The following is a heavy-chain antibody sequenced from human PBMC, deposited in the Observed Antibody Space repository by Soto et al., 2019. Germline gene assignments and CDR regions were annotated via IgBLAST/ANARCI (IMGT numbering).Heavy chain of an antibody. J-gene: IGHJ4*02. CDR1: GFTFSDYY. CDR2: SSNSGTFT. D-gene: IGHD3-10*02. V-gene: IGHV3-11*06. Sequence: GGSLRLSCEGSGFTFSDYYMSWIRQAPGRGLEWISYSSNSGTFTRYSDSVKGRFSISRDNTKNFLYLQMNSLRAEDTAVYYCARSGDNYNVLDYWGQGTPVTVSS. CDR3: ARSGDNYNVLDY.